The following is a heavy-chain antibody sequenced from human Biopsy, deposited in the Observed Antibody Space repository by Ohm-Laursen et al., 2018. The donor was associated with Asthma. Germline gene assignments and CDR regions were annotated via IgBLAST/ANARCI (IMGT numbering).Heavy chain of an antibody. CDR3: ARGQKSAGDRWFDP. Sequence: SSVKASCKASGYTFIGCHIHWMRQAPGQGLEWMGRINPNSGGTNYAQKFQGRVTMTRDTSISTAYMEVSRLRSDDTAVYYGARGQKSAGDRWFDPWGQGTLVTVSS. V-gene: IGHV1-2*06. CDR2: INPNSGGT. CDR1: GYTFIGCH. J-gene: IGHJ5*02. D-gene: IGHD6-13*01.